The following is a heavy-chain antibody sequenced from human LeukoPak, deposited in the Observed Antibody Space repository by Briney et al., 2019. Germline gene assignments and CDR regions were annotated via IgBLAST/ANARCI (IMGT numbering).Heavy chain of an antibody. J-gene: IGHJ6*03. Sequence: SQTLSLTCAISGDSVSSNSAAWNWIRQSPSRGLEWLGRTYYRSKWYNDYAVSVKSRITINPDTSKNQFSLQLNSVTPEDTAVYYCARLLPYSNYPRPTYYYYYMDVWGKGTTVTVSS. D-gene: IGHD4-11*01. CDR3: ARLLPYSNYPRPTYYYYYMDV. V-gene: IGHV6-1*01. CDR2: TYYRSKWYN. CDR1: GDSVSSNSAA.